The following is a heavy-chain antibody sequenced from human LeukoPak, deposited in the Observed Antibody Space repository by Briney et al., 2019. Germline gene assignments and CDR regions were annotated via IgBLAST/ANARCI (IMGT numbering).Heavy chain of an antibody. V-gene: IGHV4-59*01. CDR2: IYYSGGT. CDR1: GGSISSYY. CDR3: ARDGSTEMYFDY. Sequence: SETLSLTCTVSGGSISSYYWSWIRQPPGKGLEWIGYIYYSGGTNYNPSLKSRVTISVDTSKNQFSLKLSSVTAADTAVYYCARDGSTEMYFDYWGQGTLVTVPS. D-gene: IGHD2-2*01. J-gene: IGHJ4*02.